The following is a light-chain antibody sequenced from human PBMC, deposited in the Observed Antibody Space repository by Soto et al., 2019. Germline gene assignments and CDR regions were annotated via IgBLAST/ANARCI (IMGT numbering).Light chain of an antibody. CDR1: QSVGTK. V-gene: IGKV3-20*01. J-gene: IGKJ1*01. Sequence: IVMTQSPATLSVSPGERANLSCRASQSVGTKLAWYQQTPGQAPRLLIYGASTRATGITDRFSGSVSGTDFTLIISGLEPEDFAVYYCQQYGTSPATFGQGTKVDIK. CDR3: QQYGTSPAT. CDR2: GAS.